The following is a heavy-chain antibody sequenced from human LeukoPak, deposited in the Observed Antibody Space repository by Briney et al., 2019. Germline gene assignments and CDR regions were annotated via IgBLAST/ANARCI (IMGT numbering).Heavy chain of an antibody. CDR1: GRSISSTTYY. D-gene: IGHD3-10*01. J-gene: IGHJ5*02. Sequence: SETLSLICTLSGRSISSTTYYWGWIRQPPGKGLEWIGRIYYDGNAYFNPSLKSRLTISVDTSKKQFSLTLSSVTAADTAVYYCASHLWFGELNWFDPWGQGTLVTVSS. CDR2: IYYDGNA. CDR3: ASHLWFGELNWFDP. V-gene: IGHV4-39*01.